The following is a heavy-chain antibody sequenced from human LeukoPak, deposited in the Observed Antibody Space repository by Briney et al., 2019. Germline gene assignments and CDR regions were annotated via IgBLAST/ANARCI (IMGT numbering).Heavy chain of an antibody. V-gene: IGHV4-61*02. CDR3: ARDWSCSGGSCYSGDWFDP. CDR1: GGSISSGSYY. J-gene: IGHJ5*02. D-gene: IGHD2-15*01. CDR2: IYTSGST. Sequence: KTSETLSLTCTVSGGSISSGSYYWSWIRQPAGKGLEWIGRIYTSGSTNYNPSLKSRVTISVDTSKNQFSLKPSSVTAADTAVYYCARDWSCSGGSCYSGDWFDPWGQGTLVTVSS.